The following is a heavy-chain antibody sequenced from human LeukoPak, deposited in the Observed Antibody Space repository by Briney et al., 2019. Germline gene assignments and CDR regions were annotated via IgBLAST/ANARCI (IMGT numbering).Heavy chain of an antibody. CDR1: GGSISSSSYY. CDR2: IKQDGSEK. J-gene: IGHJ4*02. D-gene: IGHD6-13*01. Sequence: PSETLSLTCTVSGGSISSSSYYWGWVRQAPGKGLEWVANIKQDGSEKYYVDSVKGRFTISRDNAKNSLYLQMNSLRAEDTAVYYCARSDSSSWYFDYWGQGTLVTVSS. CDR3: ARSDSSSWYFDY. V-gene: IGHV3-7*01.